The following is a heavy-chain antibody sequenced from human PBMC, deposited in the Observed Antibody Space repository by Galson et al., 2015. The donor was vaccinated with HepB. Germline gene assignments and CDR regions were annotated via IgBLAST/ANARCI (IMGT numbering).Heavy chain of an antibody. Sequence: PGAEAIQPGESLRVSCTGSGYSFTSYRSSWGRQMPGKGLEWMGRIDPSGANTNYSSSFQGHVTISADKSSSTAYLQWSSLKASDAAKYYCARGRGYGYPMGAFDIWGQGTLVTVSS. CDR3: ARGRGYGYPMGAFDI. CDR2: IDPSGANT. D-gene: IGHD5-18*01. V-gene: IGHV5-10-1*01. J-gene: IGHJ3*02. CDR1: GYSFTSYR.